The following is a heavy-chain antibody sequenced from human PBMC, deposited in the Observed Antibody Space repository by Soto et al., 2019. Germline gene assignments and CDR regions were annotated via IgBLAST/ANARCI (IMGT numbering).Heavy chain of an antibody. D-gene: IGHD2-15*01. CDR3: AREGLRAY. J-gene: IGHJ4*02. Sequence: QVRLVQSGAEVKQPGASVKVSCKASGYAFTTYGFSWVRQAPGQGLEWMGWISAYNGNRNYAQNLQGRVTMTTDTSTSTAYMELRSLRSDDTAIYYLAREGLRAYGGQGSLVTVSS. V-gene: IGHV1-18*01. CDR2: ISAYNGNR. CDR1: GYAFTTYG.